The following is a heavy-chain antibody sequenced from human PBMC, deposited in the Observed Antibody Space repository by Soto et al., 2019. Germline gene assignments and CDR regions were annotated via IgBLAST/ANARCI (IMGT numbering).Heavy chain of an antibody. V-gene: IGHV1-69*13. CDR2: IIPIFGTA. CDR3: ARDSTAAAGLFDY. CDR1: GGTFSSYA. D-gene: IGHD6-13*01. J-gene: IGHJ4*02. Sequence: SVKVSCKASGGTFSSYAIGWVRQAPGQGLEWMGGIIPIFGTANYAQKFQGRVTITADESTSTAYMELSSLRSEDTAVYYCARDSTAAAGLFDYWGQGTLVTVSS.